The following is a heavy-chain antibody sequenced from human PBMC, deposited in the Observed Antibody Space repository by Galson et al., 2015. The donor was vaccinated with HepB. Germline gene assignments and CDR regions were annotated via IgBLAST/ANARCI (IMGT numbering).Heavy chain of an antibody. J-gene: IGHJ4*02. D-gene: IGHD6-13*01. Sequence: SLRLSCAASGFIFGIYTMHWVRQAPGKGLEWVAVISYDGSHRFYADSVKGRFTISRDNSKNTQYLEMNSLKVDDTAVYYCARPKAGLPADGHFFDTWGQGTLVTVSS. CDR1: GFIFGIYT. CDR3: ARPKAGLPADGHFFDT. V-gene: IGHV3-30*04. CDR2: ISYDGSHR.